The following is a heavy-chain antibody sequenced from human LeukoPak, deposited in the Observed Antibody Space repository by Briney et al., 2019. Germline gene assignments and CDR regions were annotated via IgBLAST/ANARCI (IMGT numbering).Heavy chain of an antibody. D-gene: IGHD6-13*01. V-gene: IGHV3-23*01. CDR3: ATHERSTWYWDLDY. Sequence: GGSLRLPCAASGFTFNSYAMSWVRQAPGKGLEWVSTISGTGGNTYYADSVKGQFTISRDNSKNTLYLQMNSLRAEDTAVYYCATHERSTWYWDLDYWGQGTLVTVSS. J-gene: IGHJ4*02. CDR2: ISGTGGNT. CDR1: GFTFNSYA.